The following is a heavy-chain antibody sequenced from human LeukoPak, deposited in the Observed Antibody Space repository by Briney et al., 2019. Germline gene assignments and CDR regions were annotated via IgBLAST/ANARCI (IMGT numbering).Heavy chain of an antibody. V-gene: IGHV3-7*01. CDR2: IKQDGSEK. CDR3: ARDPYKGATTTSPIDY. D-gene: IGHD1-26*01. J-gene: IGHJ4*02. CDR1: VFTFSSYW. Sequence: GGSLRLSCAASVFTFSSYWMSWVRQAPGKGLEWVANIKQDGSEKYYVDSVKGRFTISRDNAKNSLYLQMNSLRAEDTAVYYCARDPYKGATTTSPIDYWGQGTLVTVSS.